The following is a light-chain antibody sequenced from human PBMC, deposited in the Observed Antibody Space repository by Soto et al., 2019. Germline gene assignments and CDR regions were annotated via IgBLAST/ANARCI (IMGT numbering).Light chain of an antibody. CDR3: QQYHTWPIT. Sequence: IVLPQSPGTLSLSPGERATLSCMASHSVSSRSLAWYQKKPGQAPRLLIYAASTRATGIPARFSGSGSGTKFTLTISSLQSEDCAIYYCQQYHTWPITFGGGTKVDI. CDR1: HSVSSRS. CDR2: AAS. J-gene: IGKJ4*01. V-gene: IGKV3D-15*01.